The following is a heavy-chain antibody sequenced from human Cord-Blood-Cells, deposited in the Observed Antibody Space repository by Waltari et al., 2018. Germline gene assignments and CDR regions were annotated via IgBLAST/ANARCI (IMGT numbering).Heavy chain of an antibody. CDR1: AASVSTNRPA. D-gene: IGHD1-20*01. CDR3: AREYKSEVRYAFDI. V-gene: IGHV6-1*01. CDR2: TYYRSKWYN. Sequence: QVQLQQSGPGLVTPSQTLSLTCAISAASVSTNRPACHWIRQSPSRGLESLGRTYYRSKWYNDYAVSVKSRITINPDTSKNQFSLQLNSVTPEDTAVYYCAREYKSEVRYAFDIWGQGTMVTVSS. J-gene: IGHJ3*02.